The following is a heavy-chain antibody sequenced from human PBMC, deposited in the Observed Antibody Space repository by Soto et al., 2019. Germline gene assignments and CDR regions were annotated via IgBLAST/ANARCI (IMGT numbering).Heavy chain of an antibody. CDR3: ATTKERSGPYYLDL. Sequence: GASVKVSCKASGYTFTSYGISWVRQAPGQGLEWMGWMNPNNGNAGFAQKFRGRINMTRNTSISTAYLELSSLRSDDSAVYFCATTKERSGPYYLDLWGQGTQVTVSS. CDR2: MNPNNGNA. V-gene: IGHV1-8*02. D-gene: IGHD6-25*01. J-gene: IGHJ4*02. CDR1: GYTFTSYG.